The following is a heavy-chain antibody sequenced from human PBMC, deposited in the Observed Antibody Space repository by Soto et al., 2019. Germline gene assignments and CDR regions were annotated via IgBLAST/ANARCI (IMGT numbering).Heavy chain of an antibody. D-gene: IGHD1-26*01. V-gene: IGHV3-21*01. CDR2: ISSSSTYI. Sequence: DVQLVEAGGGLVKPGGSLRLSCAASGFTFSSYSMNLVRQAPGKGLEWVASISSSSTYIDYADSVKGRFTVSRDNAKKSVYLQMNSLRVEDTAVVYCARKRAGGRFLDYCGQGILVTVSS. J-gene: IGHJ4*02. CDR1: GFTFSSYS. CDR3: ARKRAGGRFLDY.